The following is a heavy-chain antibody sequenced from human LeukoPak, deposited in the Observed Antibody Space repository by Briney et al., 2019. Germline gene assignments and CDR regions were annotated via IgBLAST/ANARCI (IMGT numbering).Heavy chain of an antibody. CDR1: GFTFSSYA. V-gene: IGHV3-64*01. CDR3: ARAVKYRSGPLTDLLPYYFDY. J-gene: IGHJ4*02. D-gene: IGHD6-19*01. Sequence: GGSLRLSCAASGFTFSSYAMHWARQAPGKGLEYVSAISSNGGSTYYANSVKGRFTISRDNSKNTLYLQMGSLRAEDMAVYYCARAVKYRSGPLTDLLPYYFDYWGQGTLVTVSS. CDR2: ISSNGGST.